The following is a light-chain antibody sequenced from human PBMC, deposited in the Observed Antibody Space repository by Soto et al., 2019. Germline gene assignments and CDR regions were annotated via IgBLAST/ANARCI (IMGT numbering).Light chain of an antibody. CDR2: DVS. V-gene: IGLV2-14*01. J-gene: IGLJ2*01. CDR1: RSDVGGYNY. CDR3: SSYTSSSTVV. Sequence: QSVLTQPASVSGSPGQSITISCTGTRSDVGGYNYVSWYQQHPGKAPKLMIYDVSNRPSGVSNRFSGSKSGDTASLTISGLQAEDEADYHCSSYTSSSTVVFGGGTKLTVL.